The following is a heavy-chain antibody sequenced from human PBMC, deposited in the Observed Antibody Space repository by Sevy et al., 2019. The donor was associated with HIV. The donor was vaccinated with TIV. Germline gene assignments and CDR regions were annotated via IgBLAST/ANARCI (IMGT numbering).Heavy chain of an antibody. J-gene: IGHJ4*02. CDR1: GFTYS. CDR3: ASQRGGYERLYYLDS. Sequence: GGSLRLSCVASGFTYSMNWVRQAPGKGLEWVSYISDSSATIHYADTVKGRFTISRDNAKNSLYLQMNTLRAEDTAVYYCASQRGGYERLYYLDSWGQGTLVTVSS. D-gene: IGHD5-12*01. CDR2: ISDSSATI. V-gene: IGHV3-48*01.